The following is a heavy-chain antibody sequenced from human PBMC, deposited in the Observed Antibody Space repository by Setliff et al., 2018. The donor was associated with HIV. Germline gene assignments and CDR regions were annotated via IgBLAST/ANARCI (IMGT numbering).Heavy chain of an antibody. Sequence: PGGSLRLSCAASGFTFRNYKFNWVRQAPGRGLEWVSSISIGSGGAIDYADSVRGRFTISRDNAKNTLYLQMNSLRAEDTAVYSCARARGGNSEWSYWGQGTLVTVSS. CDR3: ARARGGNSEWSY. V-gene: IGHV3-21*01. J-gene: IGHJ4*02. CDR2: ISIGSGGAI. CDR1: GFTFRNYK. D-gene: IGHD2-15*01.